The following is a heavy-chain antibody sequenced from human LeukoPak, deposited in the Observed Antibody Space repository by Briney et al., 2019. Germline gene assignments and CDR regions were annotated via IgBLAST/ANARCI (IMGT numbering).Heavy chain of an antibody. Sequence: SETLSLTCTVSGGSISSYYWSWVRQPAGKGLEWIGRIYTSGSTNYNPSLKSRVTMSVDTSKNQFSLKLSSVTAPDTAVYYCASDLLSGSYSDDAFDIWGQGTMVTVSS. D-gene: IGHD1-26*01. J-gene: IGHJ3*02. V-gene: IGHV4-4*07. CDR1: GGSISSYY. CDR2: IYTSGST. CDR3: ASDLLSGSYSDDAFDI.